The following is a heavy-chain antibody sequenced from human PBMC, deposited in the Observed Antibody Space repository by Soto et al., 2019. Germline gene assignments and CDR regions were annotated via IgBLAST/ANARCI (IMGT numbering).Heavy chain of an antibody. V-gene: IGHV1-58*01. J-gene: IGHJ6*02. D-gene: IGHD1-20*01. CDR3: AAPNRYNWNLAYYYYGMDV. Sequence: PSVKVSCKASGFTFTSSAVQWVRQARGQRLEWIGWIVVGSGNTNYAQKFQERVTITRDMSTSTAYMELSSLRSEDTAVYYCAAPNRYNWNLAYYYYGMDVWGQGTTVTVSS. CDR2: IVVGSGNT. CDR1: GFTFTSSA.